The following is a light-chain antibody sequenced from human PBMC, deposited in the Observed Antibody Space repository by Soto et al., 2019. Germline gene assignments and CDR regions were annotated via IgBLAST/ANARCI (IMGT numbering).Light chain of an antibody. CDR3: QQRSNWPPIT. Sequence: EIVMKQSPATLSVSPGERATLSCRASQSFSSNLAWYQQKPGQAPRLLIYGASNRATGIPARFSGSGSGTDFTLTISSLEPEDFAVYYCQQRSNWPPITFGQGTRLEIK. J-gene: IGKJ5*01. V-gene: IGKV3-11*01. CDR1: QSFSSN. CDR2: GAS.